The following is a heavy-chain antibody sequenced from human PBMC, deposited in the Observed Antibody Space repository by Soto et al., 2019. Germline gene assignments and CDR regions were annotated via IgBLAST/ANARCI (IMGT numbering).Heavy chain of an antibody. CDR1: GFTFSSYA. CDR3: ARDLGGDPPGPYDFWGSYGMDV. Sequence: QVQLVESGGGVVQPGRSLRLSCAASGFTFSSYAMHWVRQAPGKGLEWVAVISDDGSNKYYADSVKGRFTISRDNSKNTLYLQMNSLRDEDTAVYYCARDLGGDPPGPYDFWGSYGMDVWGQGTTVTVSS. J-gene: IGHJ6*02. D-gene: IGHD3-3*01. V-gene: IGHV3-30-3*01. CDR2: ISDDGSNK.